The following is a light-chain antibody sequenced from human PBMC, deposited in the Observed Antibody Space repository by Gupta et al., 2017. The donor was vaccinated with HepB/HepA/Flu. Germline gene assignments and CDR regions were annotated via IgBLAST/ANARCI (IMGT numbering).Light chain of an antibody. V-gene: IGLV2-14*01. CDR2: DVS. J-gene: IGLJ2*01. CDR3: SSYTSSSTIGVV. Sequence: QSALTQPASVSGSPGQSITISCTGTSSDVGGYNYVSWYQQHPGKAPKLMIYDVSNRPSGGSNRFSGSKSGNTAALTISGLQAEDEADYYCSSYTSSSTIGVVLGGGTKLTVL. CDR1: SSDVGGYNY.